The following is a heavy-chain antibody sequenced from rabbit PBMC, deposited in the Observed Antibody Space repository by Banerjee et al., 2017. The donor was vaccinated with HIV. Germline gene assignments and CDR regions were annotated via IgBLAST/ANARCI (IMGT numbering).Heavy chain of an antibody. J-gene: IGHJ4*01. Sequence: QEQLEESGGGLVKPEGSLTLTCKASGFSFSSSYYMCWVRQAPGKGLEWIGCIYAGSSGGTWYASWAKGRFTISKTSSTTVTLQMTSLTAADTATYFCARDLAGVVGWNLNLWGPGTLVTVS. CDR1: GFSFSSSYY. CDR2: IYAGSSGGT. D-gene: IGHD4-1*01. CDR3: ARDLAGVVGWNLNL. V-gene: IGHV1S45*01.